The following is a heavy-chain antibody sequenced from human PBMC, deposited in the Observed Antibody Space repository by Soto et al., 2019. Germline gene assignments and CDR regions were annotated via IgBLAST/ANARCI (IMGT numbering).Heavy chain of an antibody. Sequence: QVQLQESGPGLVKPSQTLSLTCSVSGDSVTSGAYFWAWIRHRPGKALEWIGYISHGGSTYYSPSLESRLSMSIDTSKNQFSLKLTSVTAADTAMYYWARSGDYEGPTFFSHYMDVWGKGTSVTVSS. D-gene: IGHD4-17*01. CDR1: GDSVTSGAYF. V-gene: IGHV4-31*03. CDR3: ARSGDYEGPTFFSHYMDV. J-gene: IGHJ6*03. CDR2: ISHGGST.